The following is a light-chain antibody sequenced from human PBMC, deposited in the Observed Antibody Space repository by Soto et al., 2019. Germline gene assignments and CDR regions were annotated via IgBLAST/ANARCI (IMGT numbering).Light chain of an antibody. CDR2: AAS. V-gene: IGKV1-39*01. CDR3: QLSDSSLT. J-gene: IGKJ5*01. Sequence: VQMTQTPSSLSASVGDRVAITCRASHNINTYLNWYQQRPGKAPRLLIYAASSVQGGVPSRFSGSGSGTDFTLTISSLQPEDFATYYCQLSDSSLTFGQGTRLE. CDR1: HNINTY.